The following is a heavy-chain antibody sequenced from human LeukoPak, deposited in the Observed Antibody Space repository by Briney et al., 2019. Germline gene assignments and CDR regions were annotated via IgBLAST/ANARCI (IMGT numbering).Heavy chain of an antibody. D-gene: IGHD2-15*01. CDR2: ISGYTGDT. V-gene: IGHV1-18*04. CDR1: SYTFYY. Sequence: GASVKVSCKASSYTFYYMHWVRQAPGQGLECMGWISGYTGDTKYAQILQGRFTVTTDTSTSTAYMELRSLTYDDTAVYYCARAGYCGDGGCRGGSAFDVWGQGTMVTVSS. CDR3: ARAGYCGDGGCRGGSAFDV. J-gene: IGHJ3*01.